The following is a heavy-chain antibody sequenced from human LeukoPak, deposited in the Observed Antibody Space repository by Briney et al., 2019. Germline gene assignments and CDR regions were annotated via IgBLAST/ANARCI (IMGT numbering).Heavy chain of an antibody. V-gene: IGHV3-23*01. CDR2: ISGSGGST. Sequence: PGGSLRLSCAASGFSFSSYAMSWVRQAPGKGLEWVSAISGSGGSTYYADSVKGRFTISRDNSKNTLYLQMNSLRAEDTAVYYCAKRYGSGSYGYFDYWGQGTLVTVSS. J-gene: IGHJ4*02. CDR1: GFSFSSYA. D-gene: IGHD3-10*01. CDR3: AKRYGSGSYGYFDY.